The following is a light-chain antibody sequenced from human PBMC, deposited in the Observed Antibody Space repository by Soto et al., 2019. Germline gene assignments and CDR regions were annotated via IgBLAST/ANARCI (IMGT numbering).Light chain of an antibody. J-gene: IGLJ1*01. Sequence: QSVLTQPASVSGSPGQSITISCTGNSSDVGGYNYVSWYQQHPGIAPKLLIYGVTNRPSGVSPRFSGSKSGNTASLTISGLQAEDEADYHCSSYTSASTLLYLFGTGTKVTVL. CDR3: SSYTSASTLLYL. CDR2: GVT. CDR1: SSDVGGYNY. V-gene: IGLV2-14*01.